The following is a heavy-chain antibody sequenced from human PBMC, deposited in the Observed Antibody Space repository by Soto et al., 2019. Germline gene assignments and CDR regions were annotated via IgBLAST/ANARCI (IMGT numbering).Heavy chain of an antibody. D-gene: IGHD3-9*01. Sequence: VQLVQSVAEVKKPGSSVKVSCKASGGTFSSYAISWVRQAPGQGLEWMGGIIPIFGTANYAQKFQGRVTITADESTSTAYMELSSMRSEDTAVYYCARDRNYDILTGHNYYYGMDVWGQGTTVTVSS. CDR1: GGTFSSYA. J-gene: IGHJ6*02. V-gene: IGHV1-69*01. CDR3: ARDRNYDILTGHNYYYGMDV. CDR2: IIPIFGTA.